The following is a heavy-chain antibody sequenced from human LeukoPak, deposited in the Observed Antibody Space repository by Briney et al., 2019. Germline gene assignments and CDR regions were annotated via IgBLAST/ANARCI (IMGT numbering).Heavy chain of an antibody. Sequence: GESLKISCEGSGYSFTTYWIAWVRQMPGKGLEWMGIIYPGDSDTKYSPSFRGQVTISVDKSISTAYLQWSSLKASDTALYYCARHHRTDFYMDVWGKGTTVTVSS. CDR2: IYPGDSDT. CDR3: ARHHRTDFYMDV. V-gene: IGHV5-51*01. J-gene: IGHJ6*03. CDR1: GYSFTTYW.